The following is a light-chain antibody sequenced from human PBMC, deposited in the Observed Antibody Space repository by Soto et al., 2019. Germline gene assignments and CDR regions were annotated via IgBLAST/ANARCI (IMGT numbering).Light chain of an antibody. Sequence: DIQMTQSPSTLSASVGDRVSINCRASQSISAWLAWYQQKPGKAPRLLIYKASTLEIGVPSRFSGSGSGTEFTLTISSLQPDDVATYYCQQYNDCSWTLGQGTKVEIK. CDR2: KAS. V-gene: IGKV1-5*03. CDR1: QSISAW. J-gene: IGKJ1*01. CDR3: QQYNDCSWT.